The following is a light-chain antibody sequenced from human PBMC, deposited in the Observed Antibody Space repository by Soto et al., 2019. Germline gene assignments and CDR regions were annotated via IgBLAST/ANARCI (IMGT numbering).Light chain of an antibody. V-gene: IGKV3-20*01. CDR1: QSVSSSY. CDR2: GAS. CDR3: EQDNSSPWT. Sequence: EIVLTQSPGTLSLSPGERGTLSCRASQSVSSSYLAWYQQKPGQAPRLLIYGASNRATGIPDRFIGGGSATDITVTMGTLEPEGFEVYDCEQDNSSPWTFGQGTEVEIK. J-gene: IGKJ1*01.